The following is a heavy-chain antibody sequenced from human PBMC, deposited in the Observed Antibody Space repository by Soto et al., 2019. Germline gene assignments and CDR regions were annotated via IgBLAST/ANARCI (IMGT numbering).Heavy chain of an antibody. Sequence: QVQLVQSGAEVKKPGASVKVSCKASGYTFTGYYMHWVRQAPGQGLEWMGWINPNSGGTNYAQKFQGWVTMTRDTSISTAYMELSRLRSDDTAVYYCASSSYCSSTSCYDYYYYGMDVWAPGTTVPVSS. CDR2: INPNSGGT. D-gene: IGHD2-2*01. CDR1: GYTFTGYY. CDR3: ASSSYCSSTSCYDYYYYGMDV. J-gene: IGHJ6*02. V-gene: IGHV1-2*04.